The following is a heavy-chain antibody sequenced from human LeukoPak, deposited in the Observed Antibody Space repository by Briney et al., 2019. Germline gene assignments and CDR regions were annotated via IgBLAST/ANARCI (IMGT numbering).Heavy chain of an antibody. V-gene: IGHV3-23*01. CDR3: AKNPGVTVTPYYYCMDV. CDR1: GFTFSSYA. J-gene: IGHJ6*03. CDR2: ISGSGSNT. Sequence: GGSLRLSCAASGFTFSSYAMSWVRQAPGKGLEWVSGISGSGSNTYYADSVKGRFTISRDNSKNTLYLRMSSLRAEDTAVYYCAKNPGVTVTPYYYCMDVWGKGTTVTVSS. D-gene: IGHD4-17*01.